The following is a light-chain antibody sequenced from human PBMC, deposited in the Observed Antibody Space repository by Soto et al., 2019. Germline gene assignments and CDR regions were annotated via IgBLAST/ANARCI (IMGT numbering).Light chain of an antibody. V-gene: IGKV3-20*01. CDR1: QSVSSN. CDR2: GAS. J-gene: IGKJ5*01. Sequence: EIVMTQSPATLSVSPGERATLSCRASQSVSSNLAWYQQKPGQAPRLLIYGASSRATGIPDRFSGSGSGTDFTHTISGLEPEDFAVYYCQQYGSSPIAFGQGTRLEI. CDR3: QQYGSSPIA.